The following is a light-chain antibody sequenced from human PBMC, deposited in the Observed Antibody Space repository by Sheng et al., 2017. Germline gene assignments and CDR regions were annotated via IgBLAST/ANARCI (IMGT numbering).Light chain of an antibody. CDR2: AAS. CDR1: QNVRTY. Sequence: DIQMTQSPSSLSASVGDRVTITCRASQNVRTYVNWYQQKPGKAPKLMIYAASNLQSGVPSRFSGSGSGTDFTXTIGSLQPEDSATYFCQQTLHFSVHLFGP. J-gene: IGKJ3*01. V-gene: IGKV1-39*01. CDR3: QQTLHFSVHL.